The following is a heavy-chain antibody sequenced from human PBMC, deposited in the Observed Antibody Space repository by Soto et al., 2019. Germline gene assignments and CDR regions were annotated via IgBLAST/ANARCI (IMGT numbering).Heavy chain of an antibody. Sequence: PGGSLRLSCAASGFTFSSYGMHWVRQAPGKGLEWVAVIWYDGSNKYYADSVKGRFTISRDNSKNTLYLQMNSLRAEDTAVYYCASSSDGHLYYFDYWGQGTLVTVSS. CDR2: IWYDGSNK. CDR3: ASSSDGHLYYFDY. V-gene: IGHV3-33*01. CDR1: GFTFSSYG. J-gene: IGHJ4*02. D-gene: IGHD2-8*01.